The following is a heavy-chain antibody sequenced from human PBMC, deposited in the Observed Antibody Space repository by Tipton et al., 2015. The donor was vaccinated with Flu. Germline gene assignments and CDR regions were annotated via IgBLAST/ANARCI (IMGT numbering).Heavy chain of an antibody. CDR3: ARGVYSSGWYPFFYY. D-gene: IGHD6-19*01. Sequence: SLRLSCAASGFTFSSYGMHWVRQAPGKGLEWVAVIWYDGSNKYYADSVKGRFTISRDNSKNTLYLQMNSLRAEDTAVYYCARGVYSSGWYPFFYYWGQGTLVTVSS. V-gene: IGHV3-33*01. CDR1: GFTFSSYG. CDR2: IWYDGSNK. J-gene: IGHJ4*02.